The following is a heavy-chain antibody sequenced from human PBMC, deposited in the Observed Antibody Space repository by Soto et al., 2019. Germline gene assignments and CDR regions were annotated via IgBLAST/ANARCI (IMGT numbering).Heavy chain of an antibody. CDR1: GGTFSSYA. CDR2: IIPIFGTA. D-gene: IGHD6-13*01. Sequence: QVQLVQSGAEVKKPGSSVKVSCKASGGTFSSYAISWVRQAPGQGLEWMGGIIPIFGTANYAQKFQGRVKMTSDESTSPAYMEVSSLRSEDRAVYYCASSRGYSSSHTYFDYWGQGTLVTVSS. J-gene: IGHJ4*02. CDR3: ASSRGYSSSHTYFDY. V-gene: IGHV1-69*01.